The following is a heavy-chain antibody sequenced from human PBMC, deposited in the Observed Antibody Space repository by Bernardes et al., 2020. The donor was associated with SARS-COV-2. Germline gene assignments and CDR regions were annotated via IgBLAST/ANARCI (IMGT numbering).Heavy chain of an antibody. CDR1: GGSISTYY. V-gene: IGHV4-59*01. CDR2: IYYSGNT. CDR3: ARAYSSSIPPRD. D-gene: IGHD6-6*01. J-gene: IGHJ4*02. Sequence: SETLSLTCTVSGGSISTYYWSWIRQPPGKGLEWIGYIYYSGNTNYNPSLKSRVTISIDTSKNQFSLKLNSVTAADTAVYYCARAYSSSIPPRDWGQGTLVTVSS.